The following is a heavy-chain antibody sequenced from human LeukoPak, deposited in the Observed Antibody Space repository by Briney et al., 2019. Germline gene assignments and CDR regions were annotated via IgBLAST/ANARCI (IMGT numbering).Heavy chain of an antibody. D-gene: IGHD6-13*01. Sequence: ASVKVSCKASGYTFTGYYMHWVRQAPGQGLEWMGIINPSGGSTSYAQKFQGRVTMTRDMSTSTVYMELSSLRSEDTAVYYCARLGIAAAGTVDYWGQGTLVTVSS. V-gene: IGHV1-46*01. J-gene: IGHJ4*02. CDR1: GYTFTGYY. CDR3: ARLGIAAAGTVDY. CDR2: INPSGGST.